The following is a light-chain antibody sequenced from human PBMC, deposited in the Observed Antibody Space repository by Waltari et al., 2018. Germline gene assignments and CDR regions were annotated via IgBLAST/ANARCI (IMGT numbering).Light chain of an antibody. Sequence: DIKMTQSPSTLSASVGDSVTITCRASQSISSWLAWYQQKTGKAPNLLIYKASSLESGVPSRFSGSGPGTEFTLTISSLQPDHFATYYCQQYNSYSPLTFGGGTTVEIK. CDR1: QSISSW. CDR3: QQYNSYSPLT. V-gene: IGKV1-5*03. J-gene: IGKJ4*01. CDR2: KAS.